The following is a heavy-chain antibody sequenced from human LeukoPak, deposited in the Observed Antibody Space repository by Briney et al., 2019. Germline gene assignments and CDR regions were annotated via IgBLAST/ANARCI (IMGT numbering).Heavy chain of an antibody. CDR3: ARSRYCSGGRCYFDY. CDR2: ISYDGRDI. J-gene: IGHJ4*02. CDR1: GFTFRSYG. D-gene: IGHD2-15*01. V-gene: IGHV3-30*03. Sequence: GGSLRLSCAASGFTFRSYGMHWVRQAPGKGLEWVAVISYDGRDIHYADSVRGRFTISRDNAKNSLYLQMNSLRAEDTAVYYCARSRYCSGGRCYFDYWGQGTLVTVSS.